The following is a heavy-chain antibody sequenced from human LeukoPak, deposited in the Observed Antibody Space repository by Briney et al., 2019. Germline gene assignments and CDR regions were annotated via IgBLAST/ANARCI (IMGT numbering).Heavy chain of an antibody. V-gene: IGHV1-8*01. D-gene: IGHD1-26*01. J-gene: IGHJ4*02. CDR3: ARSFVGARKRNDY. Sequence: ASVKVSCKASGYTFTSYDIIWVRQASGQGLEWMGWMNPNSGHTGYAHKFQGRVTMTRSTSISTAYMELTSLTSEDSAVYYCARSFVGARKRNDYWGRGTLVTVSS. CDR2: MNPNSGHT. CDR1: GYTFTSYD.